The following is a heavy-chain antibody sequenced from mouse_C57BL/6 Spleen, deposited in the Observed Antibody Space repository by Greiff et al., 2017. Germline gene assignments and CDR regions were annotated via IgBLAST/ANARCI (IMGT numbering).Heavy chain of an antibody. CDR1: GFNIKDYY. J-gene: IGHJ4*01. D-gene: IGHD2-1*01. CDR3: ALIYSGNYEEDYYAMDY. CDR2: IDPEDGET. V-gene: IGHV14-2*01. Sequence: EVQVVESGAELVKPGASVKLSCTASGFNIKDYYMHWVKQRTEKGLEWIGRIDPEDGETKYAPKFQGKATITADTSSNTAYLQRSSLTSEATAVYYSALIYSGNYEEDYYAMDYWGQGTSVTVSS.